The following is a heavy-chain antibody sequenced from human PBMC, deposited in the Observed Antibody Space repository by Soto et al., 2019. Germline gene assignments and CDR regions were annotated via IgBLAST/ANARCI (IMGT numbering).Heavy chain of an antibody. CDR1: GGSISSGGYY. D-gene: IGHD1-26*01. V-gene: IGHV4-31*03. CDR3: AREESGSFPGAFDI. J-gene: IGHJ3*02. CDR2: IYYSGST. Sequence: PSETLSLTCTVSGGSISSGGYYWSWIRQHPGKGLGWIGYIYYSGSTYYNPSLKSRVTISVDTSKNQFSLKLSSVTAADTAVYYCAREESGSFPGAFDIWGQGTMVTVSS.